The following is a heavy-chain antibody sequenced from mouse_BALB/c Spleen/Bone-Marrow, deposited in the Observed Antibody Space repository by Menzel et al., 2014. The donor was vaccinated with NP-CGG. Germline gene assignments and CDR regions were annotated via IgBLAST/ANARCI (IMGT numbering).Heavy chain of an antibody. CDR2: IYPGDGDT. J-gene: IGHJ2*01. CDR3: ARGGISVDY. V-gene: IGHV1-80*01. CDR1: GYAFSVYW. Sequence: QVQLQQSGAELVRPGSSVKISCKASGYAFSVYWMNWVKQRPGQGLEWIGQIYPGDGDTNYNGKFKGRATLTADKSSNTAYMQLSSQTSEDSAVYFCARGGISVDYWGQGTTLTVSS.